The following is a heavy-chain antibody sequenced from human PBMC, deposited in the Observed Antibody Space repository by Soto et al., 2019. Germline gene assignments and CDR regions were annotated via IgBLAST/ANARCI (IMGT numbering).Heavy chain of an antibody. J-gene: IGHJ1*01. Sequence: SETLSLTCTVSGGSISSYYWSWIRQPPGKGLEWIGYIYYSGSTNYNPSLKSRVTISVDTSKNQFSLKLSSVTAADTAVYNRARGGYCSGGSCSPTRSYLQHWGQGTLVTVSS. V-gene: IGHV4-59*01. CDR2: IYYSGST. CDR1: GGSISSYY. D-gene: IGHD2-15*01. CDR3: ARGGYCSGGSCSPTRSYLQH.